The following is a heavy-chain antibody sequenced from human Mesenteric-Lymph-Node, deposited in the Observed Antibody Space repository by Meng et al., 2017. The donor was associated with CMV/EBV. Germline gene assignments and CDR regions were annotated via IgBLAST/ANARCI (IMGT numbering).Heavy chain of an antibody. CDR2: IYNTGPT. J-gene: IGHJ5*02. Sequence: SETLSLTCTVSGGSISSYYWSWIRQPPGKGLEWIGYIYNTGPTNYNPSLKSRVTISVDTSKNQFSLKLSSVTAADTAVYYCARGRGGWFDPWGQGTLVTVSS. CDR3: ARGRGGWFDP. D-gene: IGHD3-16*01. CDR1: GGSISSYY. V-gene: IGHV4-59*12.